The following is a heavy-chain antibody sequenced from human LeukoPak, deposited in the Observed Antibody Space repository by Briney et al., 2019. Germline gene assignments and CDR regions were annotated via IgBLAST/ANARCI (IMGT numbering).Heavy chain of an antibody. V-gene: IGHV3-23*01. CDR3: ARGSSGWFDDNWFDP. CDR1: GFTFSSYS. CDR2: ISGSGVST. D-gene: IGHD6-19*01. J-gene: IGHJ5*02. Sequence: GGSLRLSCAASGFTFSSYSMNWVRQAPGKGLEWVSTISGSGVSTYYADSVKGRFTISRDNSKNTLYLQMNSLRAEDTAVYYCARGSSGWFDDNWFDPWGQGTLVTVSS.